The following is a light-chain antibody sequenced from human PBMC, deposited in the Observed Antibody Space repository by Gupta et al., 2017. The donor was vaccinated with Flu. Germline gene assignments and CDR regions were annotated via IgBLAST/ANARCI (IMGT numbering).Light chain of an antibody. Sequence: IQMTQSPSSVSASVGDRVTITCRASRDIDFWLAWYQQKPGRAPKLLIYSASNLRTGAPTRFSGSGSGTEFTLTINNLQPEDFATYYCQQAYSFPRTFGQGTKVEV. CDR3: QQAYSFPRT. J-gene: IGKJ1*01. V-gene: IGKV1-12*01. CDR2: SAS. CDR1: RDIDFW.